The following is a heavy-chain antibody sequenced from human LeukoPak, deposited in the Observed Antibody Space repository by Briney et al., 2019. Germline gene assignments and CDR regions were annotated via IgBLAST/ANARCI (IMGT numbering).Heavy chain of an antibody. V-gene: IGHV3-20*04. CDR3: ARGPIRHYYDSSGYYPNDAFDI. D-gene: IGHD3-22*01. CDR1: GFTFDDYA. Sequence: GGSLRLSCAASGFTFDDYAMHWVRQAPGKGLEWVSGINWNGGSTGYADSVKGRFTISRDNAKNSLYLQMNSLRAEDTALYYCARGPIRHYYDSSGYYPNDAFDIWGQGTMVTVSS. J-gene: IGHJ3*02. CDR2: INWNGGST.